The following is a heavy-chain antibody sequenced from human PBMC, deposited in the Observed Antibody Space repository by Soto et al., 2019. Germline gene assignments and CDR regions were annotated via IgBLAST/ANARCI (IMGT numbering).Heavy chain of an antibody. Sequence: GASLRLSYLTSGFTFSTYGVHRLRQAPGKGLEWVASVSYDGSNKHYGDSVKGRFTISRDNSRNTLDLQMNSLRAEDTAVYYCAKDTYYYDRSGYYTYDHWGQGT. CDR1: GFTFSTYG. D-gene: IGHD3-22*01. CDR3: AKDTYYYDRSGYYTYDH. V-gene: IGHV3-30*18. CDR2: VSYDGSNK. J-gene: IGHJ4*02.